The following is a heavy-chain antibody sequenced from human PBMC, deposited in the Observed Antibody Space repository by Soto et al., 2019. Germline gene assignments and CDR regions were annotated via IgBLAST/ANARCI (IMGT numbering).Heavy chain of an antibody. CDR2: IIPILGIA. D-gene: IGHD3-3*01. CDR3: ARSVRPPYTIHDY. J-gene: IGHJ4*02. Sequence: SVKVSCKASGGTFSSYTISWVRQAPGQGLEWMGRIIPILGIANYAQKFQGRVTITADKSTSTAYMELSSLRSEDTAVYYCARSVRPPYTIHDYWGQGTLVTVSS. V-gene: IGHV1-69*02. CDR1: GGTFSSYT.